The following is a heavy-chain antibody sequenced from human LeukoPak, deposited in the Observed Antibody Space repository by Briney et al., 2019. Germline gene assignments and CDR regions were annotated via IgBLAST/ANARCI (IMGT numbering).Heavy chain of an antibody. D-gene: IGHD4-23*01. Sequence: PGGSLTLSCAGSGITLNGYSVNWVRQAPGKGLEWVSSISSTSTYIYYTDSVKGRFTISRDNAKNSVYLQMSSLRVEDTAVYYCVRDLTTVASFDYWGQGTLVTASS. J-gene: IGHJ4*02. CDR3: VRDLTTVASFDY. CDR2: ISSTSTYI. CDR1: GITLNGYS. V-gene: IGHV3-21*01.